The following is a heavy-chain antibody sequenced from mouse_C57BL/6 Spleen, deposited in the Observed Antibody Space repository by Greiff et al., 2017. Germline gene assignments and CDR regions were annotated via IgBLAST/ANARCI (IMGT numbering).Heavy chain of an antibody. Sequence: QVQLKQPGAELVRPGSSVKLSCKASGYTFTSYWMDWVKQRPGQGLEWIGNIYPSDSETHYNQKFKDKATLTVDKSSSTAYMQLSSLTSEDSAVXYCARVGPYFDYWGQGTTLTVSS. CDR3: ARVGPYFDY. J-gene: IGHJ2*01. V-gene: IGHV1-61*01. CDR2: IYPSDSET. CDR1: GYTFTSYW. D-gene: IGHD4-1*01.